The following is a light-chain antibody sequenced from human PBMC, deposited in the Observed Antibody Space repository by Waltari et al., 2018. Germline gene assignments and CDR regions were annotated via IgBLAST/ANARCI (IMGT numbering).Light chain of an antibody. Sequence: DIVMTQSPDSLVVSLGERATINCKSSRNLLYSPYNKDYLAWSQQKPGQPPKLLIYWSSTRESGVPDRFTGSGSGTDFSLTISSLQAEDVAVYYCQQYYDTPYTFGQGTKLEIK. CDR1: RNLLYSPYNKDY. CDR3: QQYYDTPYT. CDR2: WSS. J-gene: IGKJ2*01. V-gene: IGKV4-1*01.